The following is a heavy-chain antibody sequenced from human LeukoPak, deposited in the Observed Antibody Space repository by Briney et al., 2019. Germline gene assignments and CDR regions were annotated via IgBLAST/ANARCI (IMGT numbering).Heavy chain of an antibody. Sequence: SETLSLTCTVSGGSINYGGWIRQPPGKGLEWIGSIYYSGTTYYNPSLKSRVTISVDTSKNQFSLKLSSVTAADTAVYYCARAGFYYGMDVWGQGTTVTVSS. V-gene: IGHV4-39*07. CDR3: ARAGFYYGMDV. CDR2: IYYSGTT. CDR1: GGSINY. J-gene: IGHJ6*02.